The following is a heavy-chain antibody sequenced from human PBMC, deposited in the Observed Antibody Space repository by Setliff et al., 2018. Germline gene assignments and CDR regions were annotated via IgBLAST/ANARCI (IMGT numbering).Heavy chain of an antibody. CDR3: ARDPIAASGTFRFDP. J-gene: IGHJ5*02. V-gene: IGHV1-2*02. D-gene: IGHD6-13*01. CDR2: IDPNSGGT. CDR1: GYTFTGFY. Sequence: ASVKVSCKASGYTFTGFYMHWMRQAPGQGLEWMGWIDPNSGGTNYSQNFQGRVTMTRDTSISTAYMELSRLRSDDTAVYYCARDPIAASGTFRFDPWGQGTLVTVSS.